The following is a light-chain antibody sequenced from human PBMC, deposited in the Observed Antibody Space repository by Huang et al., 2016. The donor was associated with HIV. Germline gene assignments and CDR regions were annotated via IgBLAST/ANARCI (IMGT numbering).Light chain of an antibody. V-gene: IGKV1-33*01. CDR1: PDINNY. CDR2: DAS. Sequence: DIQMTQSPSSLSASVGDRVTMTCQASPDINNYLKWYQQKPGKAPKLLIYDASSMETGGPSRFSGRGAGTDVTGTSSSLQPEDIATYYWKQYDSLVTFGGGTRVEIK. CDR3: KQYDSLVT. J-gene: IGKJ4*01.